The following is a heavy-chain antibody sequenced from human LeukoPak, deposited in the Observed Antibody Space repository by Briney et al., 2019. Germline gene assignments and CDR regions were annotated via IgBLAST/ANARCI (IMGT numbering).Heavy chain of an antibody. CDR2: MNPNSGNT. CDR1: GYTFTSYD. V-gene: IGHV1-8*03. D-gene: IGHD1-26*01. CDR3: ARSIVGAYDAFDI. Sequence: ASVTVSCKASGYTFTSYDINWVRQATGQGLEGMGWMNPNSGNTGYAQKFQGRVTITRNTSISTAYMELSSLRSEDTAVYYCARSIVGAYDAFDIWGQGTIVTVSS. J-gene: IGHJ3*02.